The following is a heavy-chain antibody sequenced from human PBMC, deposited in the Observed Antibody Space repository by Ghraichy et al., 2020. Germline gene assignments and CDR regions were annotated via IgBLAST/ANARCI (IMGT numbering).Heavy chain of an antibody. D-gene: IGHD3-10*01. CDR3: ARGSTLADRSWFDP. Sequence: ASVKVSCKASGYTFTGYYIHWVRQAPGQGLEWMGWINPNSGDTDYPQKFQGRVTMTRDTSINTAYMEMSRLRSDDTAVYYCARGSTLADRSWFDPWGQGTLVTVSS. CDR1: GYTFTGYY. CDR2: INPNSGDT. J-gene: IGHJ5*02. V-gene: IGHV1-2*02.